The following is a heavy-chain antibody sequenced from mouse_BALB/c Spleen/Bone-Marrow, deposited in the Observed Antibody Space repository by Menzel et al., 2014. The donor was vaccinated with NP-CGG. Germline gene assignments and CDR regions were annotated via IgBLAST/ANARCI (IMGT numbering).Heavy chain of an antibody. D-gene: IGHD1-2*01. CDR3: TRGTTAGFAY. J-gene: IGHJ3*01. Sequence: VKLVESGPGLVKPSQSLSLTCTVTGYSITSDYAWNWIRQFPGNKLEWMGYISYSANTNYNPSLKSRISITRDTSKNQFLLQLNSVTAEDTATYYCTRGTTAGFAYWGLGTLVTVSA. CDR1: GYSITSDYA. V-gene: IGHV3-2*02. CDR2: ISYSANT.